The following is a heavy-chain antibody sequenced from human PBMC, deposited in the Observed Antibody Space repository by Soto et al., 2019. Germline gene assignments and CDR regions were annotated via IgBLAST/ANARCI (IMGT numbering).Heavy chain of an antibody. CDR2: IIPILGIA. D-gene: IGHD3-3*01. CDR3: AREVNPKSYYDFLGSRWFDP. V-gene: IGHV1-69*04. CDR1: GGTFSSYT. J-gene: IGHJ5*02. Sequence: GASVKVSCKASGGTFSSYTISWVRQAPGQGLEWMGRIIPILGIANYAQKFQGRVTITADKSTSTAYMELSSLRSEDTAVYYCAREVNPKSYYDFLGSRWFDPWGQGTLVTVSS.